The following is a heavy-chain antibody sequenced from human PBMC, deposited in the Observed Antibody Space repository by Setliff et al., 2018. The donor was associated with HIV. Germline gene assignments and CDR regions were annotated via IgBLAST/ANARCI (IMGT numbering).Heavy chain of an antibody. CDR3: ARRKSEDSGYGPRYYDF. Sequence: PGESLKISCKGSGYSFTNYWIAWVRQMPGKGLEWMGIIYPGDSDTRYSPSFQGQVTISADKSISTAYLEWSSLKASDTAIYYCARRKSEDSGYGPRYYDFWGQGTLVTVSS. V-gene: IGHV5-51*01. CDR2: IYPGDSDT. D-gene: IGHD3-22*01. J-gene: IGHJ4*02. CDR1: GYSFTNYW.